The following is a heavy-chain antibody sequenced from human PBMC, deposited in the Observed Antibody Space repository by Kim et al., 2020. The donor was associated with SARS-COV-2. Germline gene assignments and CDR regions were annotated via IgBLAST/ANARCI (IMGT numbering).Heavy chain of an antibody. Sequence: GGSLRLSCAASGFTFSSYGMHWVRQAPGKGLEWVAVISYDGSNKYYADSVKGRFIISRDNSKNTLYLQMNSLRAEDTAVYYCARDEDCSSARCYRGWNYYYGLDVWGQGTTVTVSS. CDR3: ARDEDCSSARCYRGWNYYYGLDV. CDR2: ISYDGSNK. J-gene: IGHJ6*02. CDR1: GFTFSSYG. V-gene: IGHV3-33*05. D-gene: IGHD2-2*01.